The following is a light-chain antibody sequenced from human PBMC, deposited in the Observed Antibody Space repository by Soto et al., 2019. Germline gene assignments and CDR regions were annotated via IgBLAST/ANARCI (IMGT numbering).Light chain of an antibody. Sequence: DIVLMQSPGTLSLSPGERATLSCRASQTVTSSYLAWYQQKPGQAPRLLMYGASSRATGIPDRFSGSGSGTDFTLTISRLEPEDFAVYYCQQYGSSPWTFGQGTKV. V-gene: IGKV3-20*01. CDR2: GAS. CDR1: QTVTSSY. CDR3: QQYGSSPWT. J-gene: IGKJ1*01.